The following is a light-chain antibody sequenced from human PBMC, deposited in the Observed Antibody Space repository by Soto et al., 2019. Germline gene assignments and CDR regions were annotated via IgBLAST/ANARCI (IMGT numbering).Light chain of an antibody. CDR1: SSDVGAYNY. J-gene: IGLJ3*02. Sequence: QSALTQPPSASGSPGQSVTISCNGTSSDVGAYNYVSWYQQYPGKAPKLMIYEVTKRPSGVPDRFSGSKSGNTASLTVSGLQAEDEAEYYCTAYVGNDIWVFGGGTKLTVL. CDR3: TAYVGNDIWV. V-gene: IGLV2-8*01. CDR2: EVT.